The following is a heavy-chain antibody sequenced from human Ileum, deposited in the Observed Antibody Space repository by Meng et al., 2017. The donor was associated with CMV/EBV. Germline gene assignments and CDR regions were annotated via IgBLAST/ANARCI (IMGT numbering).Heavy chain of an antibody. Sequence: SGRGLVKSSSTLSLSVICSGGSIRNYSGTRTGPPAGMGLEWLVRIYSRGETIYRPSIQSGLTRSVDTSKNQVSLPLKSGTAADTAMYYCARDPGGYCSGTSDCDNYSYDYWGQGILVTVSS. CDR1: GGSIRNYS. D-gene: IGHD2-15*01. V-gene: IGHV4-4*07. J-gene: IGHJ4*02. CDR2: IYSRGET. CDR3: ARDPGGYCSGTSDCDNYSYDY.